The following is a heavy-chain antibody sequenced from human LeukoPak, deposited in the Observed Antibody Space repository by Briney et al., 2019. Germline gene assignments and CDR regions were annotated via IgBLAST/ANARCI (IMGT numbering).Heavy chain of an antibody. Sequence: SETLSLTCAVYGGSFSGYYWSWIRQPPGKGLEWIGEISHSGSTNYNPSLKSRVTISVDTSKNQFSLKLTSVTAADTAVYFCARGGYYGSGNDFRFDPWGQGTLVTVSS. D-gene: IGHD3-10*01. J-gene: IGHJ5*02. CDR1: GGSFSGYY. V-gene: IGHV4-34*01. CDR2: ISHSGST. CDR3: ARGGYYGSGNDFRFDP.